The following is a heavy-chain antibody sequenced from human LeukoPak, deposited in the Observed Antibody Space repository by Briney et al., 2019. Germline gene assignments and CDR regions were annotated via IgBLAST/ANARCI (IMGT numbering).Heavy chain of an antibody. D-gene: IGHD1-26*01. J-gene: IGHJ6*03. CDR3: ARGRRIVGATSNYYYYMDV. CDR2: MNPNSGNT. Sequence: ASVKVSCKASGYTFTSYDINWVRQATGQGLEWMGWMNPNSGNTGYAQKFQGRVTITRNTSISTAYMELSSLRPEDTAVYYCARGRRIVGATSNYYYYMDVWGKGTTVTVSS. V-gene: IGHV1-8*03. CDR1: GYTFTSYD.